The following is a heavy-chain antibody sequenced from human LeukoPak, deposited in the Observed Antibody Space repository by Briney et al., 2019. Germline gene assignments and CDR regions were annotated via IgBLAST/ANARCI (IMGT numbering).Heavy chain of an antibody. V-gene: IGHV4-34*01. CDR1: GGSFSGYY. D-gene: IGHD2-2*01. Sequence: SETLSLTCAVYGGSFSGYYWSWIRQPPGKGLEWIGEINHSGSTNYNPSLKSRVTISVDTSKNQFSLKLSSVTAADTAVYYCARVVGVAVPAAVSGFAPWGQGTLVTVFS. CDR2: INHSGST. CDR3: ARVVGVAVPAAVSGFAP. J-gene: IGHJ5*02.